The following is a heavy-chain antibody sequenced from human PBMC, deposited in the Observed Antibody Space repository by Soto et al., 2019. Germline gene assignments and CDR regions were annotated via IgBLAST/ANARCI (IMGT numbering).Heavy chain of an antibody. CDR3: ARTHAQSSGSCLDF. J-gene: IGHJ4*01. CDR1: GFTFGDYA. Sequence: GGPLRLSCTASGFTFGDYATSWFRQAPGKGLEWVGFIRSKAYGGTTEYAASVKGRFTISRDDSKSIAYLQMNNLRAEDTAVYYCARTHAQSSGSCLDFWGHGTLVTVSS. V-gene: IGHV3-49*03. D-gene: IGHD3-22*01. CDR2: IRSKAYGGTT.